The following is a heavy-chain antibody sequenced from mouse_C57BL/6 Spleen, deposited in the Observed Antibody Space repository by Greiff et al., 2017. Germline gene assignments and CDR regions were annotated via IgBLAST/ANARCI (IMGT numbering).Heavy chain of an antibody. D-gene: IGHD1-1*01. CDR2: IWWDDDK. J-gene: IGHJ1*03. V-gene: IGHV8-8*01. Sequence: QVTLKVSGPGILQPSQTLSLTCSFSGFSLSTFGMGVGWIRQPSGKGLEWLAHIWWDDDKYYNPALKSRLTISKDTSKNQVFLKIANVDTADTATYYCARRDYYGSKRYWYFDVWGTGTTVTVSS. CDR1: GFSLSTFGMG. CDR3: ARRDYYGSKRYWYFDV.